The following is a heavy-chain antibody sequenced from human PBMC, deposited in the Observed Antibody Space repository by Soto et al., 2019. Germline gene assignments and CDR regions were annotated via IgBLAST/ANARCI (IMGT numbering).Heavy chain of an antibody. CDR1: GFTFSKYN. D-gene: IGHD3-22*01. V-gene: IGHV3-21*01. CDR3: ARVVAYYDPYYYYGMDV. J-gene: IGHJ6*02. Sequence: EVQLVESGGGLVKPGGSLRLSCAASGFTFSKYNMNWVRQAPGGGLEWVSSIGSSSSYISYADSVKGRFTISRDNAKNXXYLQMNNLRAEDTAVYYCARVVAYYDPYYYYGMDVWGQGTTVTVSS. CDR2: IGSSSSYI.